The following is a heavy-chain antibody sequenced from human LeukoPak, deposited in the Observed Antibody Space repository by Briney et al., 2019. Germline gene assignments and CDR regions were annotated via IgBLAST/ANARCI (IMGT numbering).Heavy chain of an antibody. CDR2: ISGSGGST. CDR3: AKVKSRSIAARGGYFDY. D-gene: IGHD6-6*01. Sequence: PGASLRLSCAASGFTFSSYAMSWVRQAPGKGREWVSAISGSGGSTYYADSVKGRFTISRDNSKNTLYLQMNSLRAEDTAVYYCAKVKSRSIAARGGYFDYWGQGTLVTVSS. J-gene: IGHJ4*02. CDR1: GFTFSSYA. V-gene: IGHV3-23*01.